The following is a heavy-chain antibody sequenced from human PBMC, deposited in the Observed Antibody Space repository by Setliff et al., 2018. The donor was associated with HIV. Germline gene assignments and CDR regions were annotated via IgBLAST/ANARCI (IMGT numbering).Heavy chain of an antibody. CDR2: IIPVFGKV. J-gene: IGHJ6*03. Sequence: ASVKVSCKASGGTFSSFGINWIRQAPGQGLEWMGGIIPVFGKVEYAQRFQGRVKITADESTSTAYMQMNSLRPEDTAVYYCSNLDSRTDAYMDVWGKGTTVTVSS. D-gene: IGHD1-1*01. CDR3: SNLDSRTDAYMDV. V-gene: IGHV1-69*13. CDR1: GGTFSSFG.